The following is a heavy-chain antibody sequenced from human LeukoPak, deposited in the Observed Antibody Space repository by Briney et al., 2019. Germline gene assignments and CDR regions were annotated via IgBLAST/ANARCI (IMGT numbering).Heavy chain of an antibody. D-gene: IGHD3-22*01. CDR3: ERPLYYDSTGYHQYYFDH. Sequence: ASVKVSCKASGYTFTSYGISWVRQAPGQGLEWIGWISAYNGNTNYAQNLQGRVTMTTETSTSTAYMDLRSLRSDDTAVYYCERPLYYDSTGYHQYYFDHWGQGTLVTVSS. V-gene: IGHV1-18*01. J-gene: IGHJ4*02. CDR2: ISAYNGNT. CDR1: GYTFTSYG.